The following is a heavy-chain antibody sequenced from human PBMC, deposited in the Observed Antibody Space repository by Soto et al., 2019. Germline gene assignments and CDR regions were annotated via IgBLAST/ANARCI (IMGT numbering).Heavy chain of an antibody. CDR2: INDRNNYI. V-gene: IGHV3-21*06. CDR3: ANFPPCSSSTCLDY. D-gene: IGHD2-15*01. CDR1: GFSFSKYS. J-gene: IGHJ4*02. Sequence: PGGSLRLSCAASGFSFSKYSMNWVRQAPGKGLEWVSSINDRNNYIYYADSVKGRFTISRDNAINSLYLQMNSLRPDDTAVYYCANFPPCSSSTCLDYWGRGTLVTVSA.